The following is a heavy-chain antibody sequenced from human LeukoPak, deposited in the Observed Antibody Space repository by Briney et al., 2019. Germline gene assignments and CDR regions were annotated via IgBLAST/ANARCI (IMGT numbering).Heavy chain of an antibody. CDR3: ARREEVDDFWSGYPYYFDY. V-gene: IGHV3-21*01. D-gene: IGHD3-3*01. J-gene: IGHJ4*02. CDR1: GFTFSKYS. CDR2: ISSSSSYI. Sequence: KPGGSLRLSCAASGFTFSKYSINWVRQAPGKGLEWVSSISSSSSYIYYADSVKGRFTISRDNAKNSLYLQMNSLRAEDTAVYYCARREEVDDFWSGYPYYFDYWGQGTLVTVSS.